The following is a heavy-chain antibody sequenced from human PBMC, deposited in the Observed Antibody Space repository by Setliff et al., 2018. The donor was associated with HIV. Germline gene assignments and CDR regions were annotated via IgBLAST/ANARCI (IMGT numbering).Heavy chain of an antibody. J-gene: IGHJ4*02. CDR3: AVGIVVVPAAMIGFFDY. V-gene: IGHV1-2*06. D-gene: IGHD2-2*01. CDR1: GYTFTGYY. CDR2: INPNSGGT. Sequence: ASVKVSCKASGYTFTGYYMHWVRQAPGQGLEWMGRINPNSGGTNYAQKFQGRVTMTRDTSISTAYMELSRLRSDDTAVYYCAVGIVVVPAAMIGFFDYWGQGTLVTVSS.